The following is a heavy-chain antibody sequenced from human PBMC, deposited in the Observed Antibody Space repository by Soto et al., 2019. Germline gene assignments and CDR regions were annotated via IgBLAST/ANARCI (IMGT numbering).Heavy chain of an antibody. CDR1: GDSVSSNSAA. V-gene: IGHV6-1*01. J-gene: IGHJ6*02. Sequence: SQTLSLTSAISGDSVSSNSAACNLIRHSPSRGLEWLGRTYYRSKWYNDYAVSVKSRITINPDTSKNQFSLQLNSVTPEDTAVYYCARDPGYSGYEGMDVWGQGTTVTVSS. D-gene: IGHD5-12*01. CDR2: TYYRSKWYN. CDR3: ARDPGYSGYEGMDV.